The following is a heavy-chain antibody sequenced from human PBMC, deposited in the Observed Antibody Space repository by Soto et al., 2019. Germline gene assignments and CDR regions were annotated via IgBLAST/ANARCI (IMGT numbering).Heavy chain of an antibody. CDR2: ISSSGSAI. J-gene: IGHJ6*02. CDR3: ARNDYSSRDACSYGVDV. V-gene: IGHV3-11*01. D-gene: IGHD2-15*01. Sequence: QVQLVESGGGLVKPGGSLRLSCAASGFSFSDYYMSWIRQAPGKGLEWVSYISSSGSAIYYADSVKGRFTVSRDNAKDSLWLQVNTLRAADTAVYYCARNDYSSRDACSYGVDVWGQGTTVTVSS. CDR1: GFSFSDYY.